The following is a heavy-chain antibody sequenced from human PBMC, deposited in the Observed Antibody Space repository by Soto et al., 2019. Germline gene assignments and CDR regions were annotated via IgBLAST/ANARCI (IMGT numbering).Heavy chain of an antibody. D-gene: IGHD3-22*01. CDR2: IYYSGST. V-gene: IGHV4-31*03. CDR3: ARDLTGYDSSGYGMDV. Sequence: PSETLSLTCTVSGGSISSGGYYWSWIRQHPGKGLEWIGYIYYSGSTYYNPSLKSRVTISVDTSKNQFSLKLSSVTAADTAVYYCARDLTGYDSSGYGMDVWGQGTTVTVSS. J-gene: IGHJ6*02. CDR1: GGSISSGGYY.